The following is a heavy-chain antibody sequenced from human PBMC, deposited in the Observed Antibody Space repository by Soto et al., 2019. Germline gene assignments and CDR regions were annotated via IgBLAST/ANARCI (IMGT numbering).Heavy chain of an antibody. CDR2: ISGSGGST. V-gene: IGHV3-23*01. J-gene: IGHJ4*02. CDR1: GFTFSSYA. Sequence: GGSLRLSCAASGFTFSSYAMSWVRQAPGKGLEWVSAISGSGGSTYYADSVKGRFTISRDNSKNTLYLQMNSLRAEDTAVYYCAKEGGYCSSTSCYVAYYFDYWGQGTLVTVSS. D-gene: IGHD2-2*01. CDR3: AKEGGYCSSTSCYVAYYFDY.